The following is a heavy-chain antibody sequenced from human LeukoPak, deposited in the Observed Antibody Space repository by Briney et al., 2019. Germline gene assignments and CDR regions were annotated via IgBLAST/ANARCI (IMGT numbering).Heavy chain of an antibody. CDR1: GFTFGKYD. V-gene: IGHV3-30-3*01. CDR3: ARVTPTLWFGEFDY. CDR2: ISYDGSNK. D-gene: IGHD3-10*01. Sequence: GGSLRLSCAVSGFTFGKYDMHWVRQAPGKGLEWVAVISYDGSNKYYADSVKGRFTISRDNSKNTLYLQMNSLRAEDTAVYYCARVTPTLWFGEFDYWGQGTLVTVSS. J-gene: IGHJ4*02.